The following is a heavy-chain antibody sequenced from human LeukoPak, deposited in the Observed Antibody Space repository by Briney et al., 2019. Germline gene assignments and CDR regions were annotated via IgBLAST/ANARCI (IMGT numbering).Heavy chain of an antibody. CDR1: GFTFSSYA. J-gene: IGHJ4*02. Sequence: GGSLRLSCAASGFTFSSYAMSWVRQAPGKGLEWVSAISGSGGSTYYADSVKGRFTISRDNSKNTLYLQMNSLRAEDTAVYYCAKVSGGITTIVVVKTYYFDYWGQGTLVTVSS. CDR2: ISGSGGST. V-gene: IGHV3-23*01. CDR3: AKVSGGITTIVVVKTYYFDY. D-gene: IGHD3-22*01.